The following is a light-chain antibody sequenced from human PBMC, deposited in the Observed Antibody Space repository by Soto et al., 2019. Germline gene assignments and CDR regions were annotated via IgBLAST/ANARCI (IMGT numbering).Light chain of an antibody. Sequence: EIVLTQSPGTLSLSPGERATLSCRASQSVSSSYLAWYQQKPGQAPRLLIYAASSRATGIPDRFSGSGSGTDFTLTISRLEPEDFAVYYCQQHGSSSLTFGGGTKVEIK. CDR2: AAS. J-gene: IGKJ4*01. CDR3: QQHGSSSLT. CDR1: QSVSSSY. V-gene: IGKV3-20*01.